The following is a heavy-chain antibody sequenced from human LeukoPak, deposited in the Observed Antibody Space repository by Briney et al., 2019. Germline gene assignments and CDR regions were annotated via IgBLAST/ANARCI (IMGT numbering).Heavy chain of an antibody. D-gene: IGHD3-22*01. CDR2: ISFDGSEK. CDR1: GFTFTTYG. CDR3: ARDYYDSRGTFDY. Sequence: PGGSLRLSCAASGFTFTTYGMHWVRQAPGKGLEWVALISFDGSEKYYAESVKGRFTISRDNSKNTLYLQMNSLRAEDTAVYYCARDYYDSRGTFDYWGQGTLVTVSS. J-gene: IGHJ4*02. V-gene: IGHV3-30*03.